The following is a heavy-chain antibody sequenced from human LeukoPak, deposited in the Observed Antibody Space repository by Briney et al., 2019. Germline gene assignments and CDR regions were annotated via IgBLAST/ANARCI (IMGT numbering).Heavy chain of an antibody. J-gene: IGHJ4*02. Sequence: PSETLSLTCAVSGYSISSGYYWGWIRQPPGKGLEWIGSIYHSGSTYYNPSLKSRVTISVDTSKNQFSLKLSSVTAADTAVYYCARRGYSSGWYDYWGQGTLVTVSS. CDR2: IYHSGST. CDR1: GYSISSGYY. D-gene: IGHD6-19*01. CDR3: ARRGYSSGWYDY. V-gene: IGHV4-38-2*01.